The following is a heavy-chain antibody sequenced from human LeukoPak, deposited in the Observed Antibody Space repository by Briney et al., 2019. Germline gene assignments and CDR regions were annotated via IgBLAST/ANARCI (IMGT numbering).Heavy chain of an antibody. CDR2: ISSSGNTI. CDR3: VRHAYYVFDI. D-gene: IGHD3-10*01. Sequence: PGGSLRLSCAVSGFTFSDYFMSWIRQAPGKGPEWVSYISSSGNTIFYADSVKGRFTIARDNAKNSLYLQMNNLRAEDTAMYYCVRHAYYVFDIWGQGTMVTVSS. CDR1: GFTFSDYF. J-gene: IGHJ3*02. V-gene: IGHV3-11*04.